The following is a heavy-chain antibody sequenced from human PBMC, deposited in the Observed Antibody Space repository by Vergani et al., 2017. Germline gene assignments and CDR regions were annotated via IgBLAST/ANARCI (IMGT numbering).Heavy chain of an antibody. Sequence: QVQLVQSGAEVKKPGASVKVSCKASGYTFTSYYMHWVRQAPGQGLEWMGIINPSGGSTSYAQKFQGRVTITADESTSTAYMELSSLRSEDTAVYYCARLAPLHYWGQGTLVTVSS. J-gene: IGHJ4*02. V-gene: IGHV1-46*01. CDR3: ARLAPLHY. CDR1: GYTFTSYY. CDR2: INPSGGST.